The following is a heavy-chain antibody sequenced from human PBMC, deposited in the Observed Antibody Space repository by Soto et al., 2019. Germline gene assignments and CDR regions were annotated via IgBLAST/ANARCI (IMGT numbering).Heavy chain of an antibody. CDR3: ARLVVGATRYGMDV. V-gene: IGHV4-39*01. D-gene: IGHD1-26*01. J-gene: IGHJ6*02. CDR1: GGSISSSSYY. Sequence: SETLSLTCTVSGGSISSSSYYWGWIRQPPGKGLEWIGSIYYSGSTYYNPSLKSRVTISVDTSKNQFSLKLSSMTAADTAVYYCARLVVGATRYGMDVWGQGTTVTVSS. CDR2: IYYSGST.